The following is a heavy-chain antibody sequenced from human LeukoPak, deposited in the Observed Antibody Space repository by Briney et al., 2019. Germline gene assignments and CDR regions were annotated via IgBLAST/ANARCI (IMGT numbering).Heavy chain of an antibody. CDR3: VREGGYQYYYAMDV. D-gene: IGHD3-16*01. CDR1: GFTFKTYT. CDR2: ISSSSSYI. J-gene: IGHJ6*02. V-gene: IGHV3-21*01. Sequence: GGSLRLSYAASGFTFKTYTMHWVRQAPGMGLEWVSSISSSSSYIFYADSVKGRFTISRDNAENSLYLQMSSLRAEDAAVYYCVREGGYQYYYAMDVWGQGTTVTVSS.